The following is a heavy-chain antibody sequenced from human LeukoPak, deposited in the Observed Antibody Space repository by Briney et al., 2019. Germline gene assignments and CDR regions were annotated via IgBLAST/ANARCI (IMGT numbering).Heavy chain of an antibody. Sequence: SQTLSLTCTVSGGSISSGGYYWSWIRQHPGKGLEWIGYIYTSGSTNYNPSLKSRVTISVDTSKNQFSLKLSSVTAADTAVYYCARALSSSWYYGVAEYFQHWGQGTLVTVSS. V-gene: IGHV4-61*09. D-gene: IGHD6-13*01. J-gene: IGHJ1*01. CDR2: IYTSGST. CDR1: GGSISSGGYY. CDR3: ARALSSSWYYGVAEYFQH.